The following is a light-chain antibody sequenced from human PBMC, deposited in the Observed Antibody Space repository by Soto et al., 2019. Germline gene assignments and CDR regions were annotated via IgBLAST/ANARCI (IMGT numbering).Light chain of an antibody. CDR1: QSGNNY. CDR2: DAS. J-gene: IGKJ4*01. V-gene: IGKV3-11*01. CDR3: QQRGNWR. Sequence: EIVLTQTPATLSLSPGERATVSCRTSQSGNNYFAWYQQKPGQGPRLLIYDASKRAPGVPARFSGSGSGTDFTLTISSLEPEDSAVYYCQQRGNWRFGGGTKVEIK.